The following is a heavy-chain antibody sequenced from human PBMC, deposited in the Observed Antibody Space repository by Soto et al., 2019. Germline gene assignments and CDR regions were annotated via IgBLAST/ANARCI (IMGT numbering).Heavy chain of an antibody. Sequence: SETLSLTCTVSGGSISSYYWRWLRQPRGKGLVWIGYIYYSGSTSYNPSLKSRGTIPVDTIKNQVAMKLTSETVGSTAVYFCASQRSREGYNCIEYWVEGIQVT. J-gene: IGHJ4*02. CDR3: ASQRSREGYNCIEY. D-gene: IGHD2-15*01. CDR1: GGSISSYY. V-gene: IGHV4-59*08. CDR2: IYYSGST.